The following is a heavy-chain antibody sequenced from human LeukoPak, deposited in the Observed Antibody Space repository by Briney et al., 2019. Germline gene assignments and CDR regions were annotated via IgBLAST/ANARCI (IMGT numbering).Heavy chain of an antibody. J-gene: IGHJ4*02. D-gene: IGHD3-22*01. CDR2: IWYDGSIK. V-gene: IGHV3-33*06. CDR3: VKSRGYYYEKSGPADY. Sequence: GGSLRLSCAASGFSFSSYGMHWVRQAPGKGLEWVAVIWYDGSIKYYGDSVKGRFTISRDNSKNTLYLQMNSLSAEDTAVYYCVKSRGYYYEKSGPADYWGQGTLVTVSS. CDR1: GFSFSSYG.